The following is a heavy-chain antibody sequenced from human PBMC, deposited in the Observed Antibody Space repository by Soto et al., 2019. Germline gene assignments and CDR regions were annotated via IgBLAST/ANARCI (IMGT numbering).Heavy chain of an antibody. J-gene: IGHJ6*02. V-gene: IGHV4-39*01. Sequence: SETLSLTCTVSGGSISSSSYYWGWIRQPPGKGLEWIGSIYYSGSTYYNPSLKSRVTISVDTSKNQFSLKLSSVTAADTAVYYCASLLRYFDPNYYGMDVWGQGTTVTVSS. CDR3: ASLLRYFDPNYYGMDV. CDR1: GGSISSSSYY. CDR2: IYYSGST. D-gene: IGHD3-9*01.